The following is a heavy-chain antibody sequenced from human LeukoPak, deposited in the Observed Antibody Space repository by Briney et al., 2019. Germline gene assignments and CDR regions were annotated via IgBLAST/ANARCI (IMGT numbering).Heavy chain of an antibody. J-gene: IGHJ4*02. CDR2: IRTDGVTT. V-gene: IGHV3-23*01. CDR3: VKDDGWVQYAN. D-gene: IGHD5-24*01. Sequence: GGSLRLSCAASGFIFSHHGMNWVRQAPGKGLEWVSGIRTDGVTTYYADSVKGRFIISRDNSKNTVYLQMNSLSAEDAAVYYCVKDDGWVQYANWGQGTLVTVSS. CDR1: GFIFSHHG.